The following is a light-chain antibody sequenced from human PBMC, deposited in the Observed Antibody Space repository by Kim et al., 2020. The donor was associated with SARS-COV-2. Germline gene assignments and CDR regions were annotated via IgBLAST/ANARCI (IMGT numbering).Light chain of an antibody. CDR2: EAS. CDR3: QHYNSYSVT. CDR1: QSISGW. V-gene: IGKV1-5*03. Sequence: DIQITQSPSTLSASVGDTVTITCRASQSISGWLAWYQQKPGKAPTLLIYEASSLQSGVPSRFSGSGSGTEFTLTINSLQPDDFATYYCQHYNSYSVTFGQGTRLEIK. J-gene: IGKJ5*01.